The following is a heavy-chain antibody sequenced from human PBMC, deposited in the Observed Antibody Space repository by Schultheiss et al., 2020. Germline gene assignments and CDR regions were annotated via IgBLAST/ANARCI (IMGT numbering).Heavy chain of an antibody. D-gene: IGHD3-10*01. CDR2: IYYSGST. CDR1: GGSISSSSYY. J-gene: IGHJ5*02. CDR3: ARRGMVRGVMSNWFDP. Sequence: SETLSLTCTVSGGSISSSSYYWGWIRQPPGKGLEWIGSIYYSGSTYYNPSLKSRVTISVDTSKNQFSLKLSSVTAADTAVYYCARRGMVRGVMSNWFDPWGQGTLVTVCS. V-gene: IGHV4-39*01.